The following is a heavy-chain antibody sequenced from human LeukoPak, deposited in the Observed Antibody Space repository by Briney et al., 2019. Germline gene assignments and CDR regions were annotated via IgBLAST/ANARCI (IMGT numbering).Heavy chain of an antibody. Sequence: ASETLSLTCAVYGGSFSGYYWSWIRQPPGKGLEWIGEINHSGSTNYNPSLKSRVTISVDTSKNQFSLKLSSVTAADTAVYYCARAGTYYYDSSGYPFDYWGQGTLVTVSS. CDR1: GGSFSGYY. V-gene: IGHV4-34*01. D-gene: IGHD3-22*01. J-gene: IGHJ4*02. CDR2: INHSGST. CDR3: ARAGTYYYDSSGYPFDY.